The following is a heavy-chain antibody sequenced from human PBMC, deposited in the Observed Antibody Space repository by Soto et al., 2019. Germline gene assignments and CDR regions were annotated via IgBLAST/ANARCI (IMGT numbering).Heavy chain of an antibody. CDR1: GGSISSSSYY. V-gene: IGHV4-39*01. D-gene: IGHD3-10*01. CDR3: ARLLAQQEYYGSGSSDY. CDR2: IYYSGST. Sequence: SETLSLTCTVSGGSISSSSYYWGWIRQPPGKGLEWIGSIYYSGSTYYNPSLKSRVTISVDTSKNQFSLKLSSVTAADTAVYYCARLLAQQEYYGSGSSDYWGQGTLVTVSS. J-gene: IGHJ4*02.